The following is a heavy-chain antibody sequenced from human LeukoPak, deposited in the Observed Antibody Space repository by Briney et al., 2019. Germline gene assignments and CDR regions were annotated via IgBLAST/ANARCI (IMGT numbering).Heavy chain of an antibody. V-gene: IGHV3-30*02. CDR3: ARDPLTQNDY. CDR1: GFTFSSYG. Sequence: GGSLRLSCAASGFTFSSYGMHWVRQAPGKGLEWVAFIRYDGSNKYYADSVKGRFTISRDDAKNSLYLQMNTLRAEDTALYYCARDPLTQNDYWGQGTLVTV. D-gene: IGHD1-14*01. J-gene: IGHJ4*02. CDR2: IRYDGSNK.